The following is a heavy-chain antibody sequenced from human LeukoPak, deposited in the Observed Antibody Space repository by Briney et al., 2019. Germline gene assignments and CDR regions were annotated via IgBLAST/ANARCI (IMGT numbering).Heavy chain of an antibody. D-gene: IGHD6-19*01. Sequence: PGGSLRLSCAASGFTFSSYSMNWVRQAPGKGLEWVSSISSSSSYIYYADSVKGRFTISRDNAKNSLYLQMNSLRAEDTAVYYCARDPSIAVAGIDYWGQGTLVTVSS. CDR3: ARDPSIAVAGIDY. V-gene: IGHV3-21*01. J-gene: IGHJ4*02. CDR2: ISSSSSYI. CDR1: GFTFSSYS.